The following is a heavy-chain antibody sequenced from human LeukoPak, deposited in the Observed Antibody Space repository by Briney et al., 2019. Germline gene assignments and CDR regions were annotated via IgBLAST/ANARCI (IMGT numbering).Heavy chain of an antibody. Sequence: SETLSLTCAVSGGSISSPNWWTWVRQPPGKGLEWIGEIYRSGSTNYNPSLKSRVTMSVDKSKNQFSLKMTSVTAADTAVYYCARVRYSRSYYGHDAFDIWGQGTMVSVSS. V-gene: IGHV4-4*02. CDR3: ARVRYSRSYYGHDAFDI. CDR1: GGSISSPNW. J-gene: IGHJ3*02. CDR2: IYRSGST. D-gene: IGHD1-26*01.